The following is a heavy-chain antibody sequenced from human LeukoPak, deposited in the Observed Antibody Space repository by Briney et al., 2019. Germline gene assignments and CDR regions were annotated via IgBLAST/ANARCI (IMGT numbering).Heavy chain of an antibody. CDR1: GFTFSDYN. CDR2: ISSSGSTI. V-gene: IGHV3-11*04. CDR3: ARVGGLYISIDY. Sequence: GGSPRLSCAASGFTFSDYNMRRIRQAPGKGLEWVSYISSSGSTIYYADSVKGRFTISRDNAKNSLYLQMNSLRAEDTAVYYCARVGGLYISIDYWGQGTLVTVSS. D-gene: IGHD3-10*01. J-gene: IGHJ4*02.